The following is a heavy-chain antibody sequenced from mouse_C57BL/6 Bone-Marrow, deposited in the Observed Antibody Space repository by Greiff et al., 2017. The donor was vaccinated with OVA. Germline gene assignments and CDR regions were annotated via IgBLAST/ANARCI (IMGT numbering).Heavy chain of an antibody. CDR2: ILPGSGST. CDR3: ALYSNYWYFDV. D-gene: IGHD2-5*01. V-gene: IGHV1-9*01. CDR1: GYTFTGYW. Sequence: QVQLQQSGAELMKPGASVKLSCKATGYTFTGYWIEWVKQRPGHGLEWIGEILPGSGSTNYNAKFKGKATFTADTSSNTAYMQLSSLTTEDSAIYYCALYSNYWYFDVWGTGTTVTVSS. J-gene: IGHJ1*03.